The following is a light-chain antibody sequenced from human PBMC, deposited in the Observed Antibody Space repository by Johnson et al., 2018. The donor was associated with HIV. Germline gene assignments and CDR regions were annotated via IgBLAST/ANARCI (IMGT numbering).Light chain of an antibody. CDR3: GTWVGSLSACV. V-gene: IGLV1-51*01. CDR1: TSNIGNND. J-gene: IGLJ1*01. CDR2: DNY. Sequence: QSVLTQPPSVSAAPGQKVTFSCSGSTSNIGNNDVSWYRHLPGTAPKLLIYDNYKRPSGIPARFSGSKSGTSATLGITGLQTGDEADYYCGTWVGSLSACVFGTGTKVTVL.